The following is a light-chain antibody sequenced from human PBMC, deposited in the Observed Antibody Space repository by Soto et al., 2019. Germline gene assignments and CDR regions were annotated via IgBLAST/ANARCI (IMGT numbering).Light chain of an antibody. V-gene: IGKV1-39*01. CDR2: AAS. Sequence: DIQMTQSPSSLSASVGDRVTITCRASQSISSYLNWYQQKPGKAPKLLIYAASSLQSGVPSRFSGSGSGTDSTLTISSRQPEDFATYYCQQSYSTPRWTFGQGTKV. CDR1: QSISSY. CDR3: QQSYSTPRWT. J-gene: IGKJ1*01.